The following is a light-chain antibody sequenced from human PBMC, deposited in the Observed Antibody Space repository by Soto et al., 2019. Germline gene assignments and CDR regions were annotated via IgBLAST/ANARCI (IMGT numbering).Light chain of an antibody. CDR1: SSDVGSYNL. Sequence: QSVLTQPASVSGSPGQSITISCTGTSSDVGSYNLVSWYQQHPGKAPKLMIYEGSKRPSGVSNRFSGSKSGNTASLTISGLQAEVEADYYCCAYAGSRTYVFGTGTKVTV. CDR3: CAYAGSRTYV. V-gene: IGLV2-23*01. CDR2: EGS. J-gene: IGLJ1*01.